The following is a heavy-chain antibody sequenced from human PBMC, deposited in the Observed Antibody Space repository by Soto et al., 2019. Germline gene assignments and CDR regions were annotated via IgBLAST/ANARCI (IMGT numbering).Heavy chain of an antibody. V-gene: IGHV3-30-3*01. CDR2: MSFDGNSK. J-gene: IGHJ4*02. D-gene: IGHD2-21*01. CDR1: GFAVSSYS. Sequence: PGGSLRLSCAASGFAVSSYSMHWVRQAPGKGLEWVAAMSFDGNSKYFADSVKGQFKISRDTSKNTWSLEMESLGVEDSALYHCTRGRPMIANDDFEYWGQGTQVTVSS. CDR3: TRGRPMIANDDFEY.